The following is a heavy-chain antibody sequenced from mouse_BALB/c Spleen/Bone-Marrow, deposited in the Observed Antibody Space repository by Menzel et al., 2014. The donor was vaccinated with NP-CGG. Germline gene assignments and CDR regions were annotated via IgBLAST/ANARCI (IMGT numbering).Heavy chain of an antibody. CDR1: GFDFSRYW. V-gene: IGHV4-1*02. Sequence: EVQLQESGGGLVQPGGSLKLSCAASGFDFSRYWMTWVRQAPGKGLEWIGEINPDSSTIYYTPSLKDKFIISRDNAKNTLYLQMSKVRSEDTALYYCAKNYYYGYVAYWGQGTLVTVSA. CDR3: AKNYYYGYVAY. D-gene: IGHD1-2*01. CDR2: INPDSSTI. J-gene: IGHJ3*01.